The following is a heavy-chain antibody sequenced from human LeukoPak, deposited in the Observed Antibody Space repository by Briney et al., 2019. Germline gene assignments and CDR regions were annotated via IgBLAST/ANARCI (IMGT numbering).Heavy chain of an antibody. CDR3: ASGGGGAYYFDY. J-gene: IGHJ4*02. Sequence: SVKVSCKGSGGTFGSYAMSWVRQAPGQGLEWMGGIIPMFTTADYAQKFQGRVMITADESTSTAYMELSSLRSDDTAVYYCASGGGGAYYFDYWGQGTLVTVSS. CDR2: IIPMFTTA. D-gene: IGHD3-16*01. CDR1: GGTFGSYA. V-gene: IGHV1-69*13.